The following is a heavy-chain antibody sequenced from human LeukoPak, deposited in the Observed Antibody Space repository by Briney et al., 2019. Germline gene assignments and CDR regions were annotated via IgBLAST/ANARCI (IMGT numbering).Heavy chain of an antibody. V-gene: IGHV4-59*08. D-gene: IGHD5-12*01. J-gene: IGHJ4*02. CDR3: ARTDSGFEPHPYYFDH. CDR1: GGSISSYY. Sequence: PSETLSLTCTVSGGSISSYYWSWIRQPPGKGLEWIGYIYYSGSTNYNPSLKSRVTISVDTSKNQFSLKLSSVTAADTAVYYCARTDSGFEPHPYYFDHWGPGTLVTVSS. CDR2: IYYSGST.